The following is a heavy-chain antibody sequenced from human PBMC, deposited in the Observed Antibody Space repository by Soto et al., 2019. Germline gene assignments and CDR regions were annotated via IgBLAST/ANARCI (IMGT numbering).Heavy chain of an antibody. V-gene: IGHV3-23*01. D-gene: IGHD2-15*01. Sequence: PWGSLRLSCVVSGFIFNTYDMSWVRQAPGKGLEWVSSISGGGGSTYYAESVKGRFTISRDNSKNTLYPQMNSLRDEDTAVFYCAIRPEYCSGAPCYFPFCYWGQGTLVTVSS. CDR1: GFIFNTYD. CDR3: AIRPEYCSGAPCYFPFCY. J-gene: IGHJ4*02. CDR2: ISGGGGST.